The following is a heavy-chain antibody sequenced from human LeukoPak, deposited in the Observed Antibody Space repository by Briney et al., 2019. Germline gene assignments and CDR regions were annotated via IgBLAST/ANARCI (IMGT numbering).Heavy chain of an antibody. V-gene: IGHV3-23*01. D-gene: IGHD2-2*01. CDR1: GFPFSGYA. Sequence: PGGSLRLSCSAAGFPFSGYAMYWVRQAPGKGLEWVSIITVNGGRTYYADSVKGRFTISRDNSKNTLYLQMNSLRAEDTAVYYCAKRGCSTTSCPLYLDYWGQGTLVTVSS. CDR2: ITVNGGRT. J-gene: IGHJ4*02. CDR3: AKRGCSTTSCPLYLDY.